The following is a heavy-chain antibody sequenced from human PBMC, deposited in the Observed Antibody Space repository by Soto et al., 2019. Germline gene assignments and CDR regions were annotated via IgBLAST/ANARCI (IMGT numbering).Heavy chain of an antibody. Sequence: EVHLVESGGGLVQPGGSLRLSCAASGFIFSSYSMIWVRQAPGKGLEWVSYISSSSNTIYYADSMKGRLTISRDNAKNSVWLQMDSLRDEATAVYYCARTRRMGLRSKGGFDYWGQGALVTVSS. CDR1: GFIFSSYS. CDR3: ARTRRMGLRSKGGFDY. CDR2: ISSSSNTI. J-gene: IGHJ4*02. V-gene: IGHV3-48*02. D-gene: IGHD5-12*01.